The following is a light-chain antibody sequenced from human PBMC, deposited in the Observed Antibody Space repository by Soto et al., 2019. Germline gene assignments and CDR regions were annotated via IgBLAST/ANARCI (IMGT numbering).Light chain of an antibody. CDR3: ISYTVSRSYV. Sequence: SGLTQPASVSGSAGQSIAISCSGTSSDIGTYDHVAWFQQFPGKTPKLVIYSVSDRPSGVSYRFSGSKSGNTASLTISGLQADDEADYYCISYTVSRSYVFGTGTKVTV. CDR2: SVS. V-gene: IGLV2-14*01. CDR1: SSDIGTYDH. J-gene: IGLJ1*01.